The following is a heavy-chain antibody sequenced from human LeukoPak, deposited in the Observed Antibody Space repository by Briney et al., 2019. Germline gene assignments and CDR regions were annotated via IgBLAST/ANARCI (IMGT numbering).Heavy chain of an antibody. CDR3: ARSSSGSNWFDA. CDR1: GGSISSQF. CDR2: MSYSGNT. Sequence: PSETLSLTCTVSGGSISSQFWSWVRQPPGKGLEYIGYMSYSGNTNYNPSLKSRVTISLDTSKNQFSLKLSSLTAADTAVYYCARSSSGSNWFDASGQGTLVTVSS. J-gene: IGHJ5*02. V-gene: IGHV4-59*11.